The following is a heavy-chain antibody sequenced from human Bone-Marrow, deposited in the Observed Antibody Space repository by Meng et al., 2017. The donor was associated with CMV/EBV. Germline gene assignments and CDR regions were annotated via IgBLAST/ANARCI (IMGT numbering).Heavy chain of an antibody. CDR1: GGSISSSSYY. J-gene: IGHJ4*02. Sequence: SETLSLTCTVSGGSISSSSYYWGWLRQPPGKGLEWIGSIYYSGSTYYNPSLKSRVTISVDTSKNQFSLQLSSVTAADTAVYYCASRGEDIVVVPAGNWGQATLVTVSS. CDR2: IYYSGST. V-gene: IGHV4-39*07. CDR3: ASRGEDIVVVPAGN. D-gene: IGHD2-2*01.